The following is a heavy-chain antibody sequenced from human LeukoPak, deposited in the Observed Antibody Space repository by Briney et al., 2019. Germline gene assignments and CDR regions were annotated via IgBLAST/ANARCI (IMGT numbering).Heavy chain of an antibody. J-gene: IGHJ6*02. CDR2: ISSSGSTI. Sequence: PGGSLRLSCAASGFTFSSYEMNWVRQAPGKGLEWVSYISSSGSTIYYADSVKGRFTISRDNAENSLYLQMNSLRAEDTAVYYCARDGKVVAATGGSDYYYYYGMDVWGQGTTVTVSS. V-gene: IGHV3-48*03. D-gene: IGHD2-15*01. CDR3: ARDGKVVAATGGSDYYYYYGMDV. CDR1: GFTFSSYE.